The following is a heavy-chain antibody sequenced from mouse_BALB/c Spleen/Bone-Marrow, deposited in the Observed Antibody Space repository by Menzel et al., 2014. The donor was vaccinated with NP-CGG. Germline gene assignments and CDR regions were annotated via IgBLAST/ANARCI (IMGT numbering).Heavy chain of an antibody. CDR3: ASYRYGWYFDV. CDR2: IDPANGNT. J-gene: IGHJ1*01. Sequence: EVKLQESGAELVKPGASVKLSCTASGFNIKDTYMHWVKQRPEQGLEWIGRIDPANGNTKYDPKFQGKATITADTSSNTAYLQLSSLTSEDTAVYYCASYRYGWYFDVWGAGITVTVSS. CDR1: GFNIKDTY. D-gene: IGHD2-14*01. V-gene: IGHV14-3*02.